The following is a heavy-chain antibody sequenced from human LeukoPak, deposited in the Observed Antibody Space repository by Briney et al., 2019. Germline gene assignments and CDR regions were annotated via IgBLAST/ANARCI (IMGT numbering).Heavy chain of an antibody. V-gene: IGHV4-34*01. J-gene: IGHJ6*02. CDR3: ARAEDDSSGYRLYYYYGMDV. D-gene: IGHD3-22*01. Sequence: KPSETLSLTCTIYGGSFSADYWSWIRQPPGKGLEWVGEINHSRTTNYNPSLKSRVTISVDTSRNQFSLKLSSVTAADTAVYYCARAEDDSSGYRLYYYYGMDVWGQGTTVTVSS. CDR1: GGSFSADY. CDR2: INHSRTT.